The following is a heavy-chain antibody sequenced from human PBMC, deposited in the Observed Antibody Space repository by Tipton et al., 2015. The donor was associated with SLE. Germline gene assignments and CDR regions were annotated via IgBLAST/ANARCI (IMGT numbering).Heavy chain of an antibody. CDR1: GGSIRNYY. CDR3: ASSNYYDSAGLPPRAEYFLH. Sequence: TLSLTCTVSGGSIRNYYWSWIRQPPGGGLEWIGYIHHSRSTNYNTSLKSRVTMSVDTPKNVFSLKLSSVTAADTAVYYCASSNYYDSAGLPPRAEYFLHWGQGTLVTVSA. J-gene: IGHJ1*01. D-gene: IGHD3-22*01. CDR2: IHHSRST. V-gene: IGHV4-59*08.